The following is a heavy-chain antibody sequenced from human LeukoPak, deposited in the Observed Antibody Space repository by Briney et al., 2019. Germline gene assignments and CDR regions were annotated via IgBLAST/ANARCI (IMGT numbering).Heavy chain of an antibody. V-gene: IGHV1-8*01. CDR2: MNPNSGNS. Sequence: ASVEVSCKASGYSFISFDINWVRQASGQGLEWMGWMNPNSGNSGFAQKFQGRVTMTRNTSINTAYMELSSLRYDDTAVYYCARVTRYYYGVDVWGQGTTVAVSS. CDR3: ARVTRYYYGVDV. J-gene: IGHJ6*02. CDR1: GYSFISFD.